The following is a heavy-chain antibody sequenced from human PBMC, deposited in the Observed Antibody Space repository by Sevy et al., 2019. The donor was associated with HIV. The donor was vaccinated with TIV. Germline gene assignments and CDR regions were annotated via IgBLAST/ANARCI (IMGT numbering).Heavy chain of an antibody. CDR2: LYYSGVT. V-gene: IGHV4-59*01. CDR1: GDSIDSNY. Sequence: SETLSLTCTVSGDSIDSNYWNWIRQPPGKGLEWIGYLYYSGVTNYNPSLKSRVTISVDTSKNQFSLKLRSVTAADTAVYYCARAPTAPNGMDVWVQGTTVTVSS. D-gene: IGHD1-1*01. J-gene: IGHJ6*02. CDR3: ARAPTAPNGMDV.